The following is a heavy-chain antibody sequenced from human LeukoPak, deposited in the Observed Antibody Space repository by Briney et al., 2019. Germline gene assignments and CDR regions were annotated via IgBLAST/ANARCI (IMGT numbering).Heavy chain of an antibody. CDR3: ARGTLWFGELDTFDY. J-gene: IGHJ4*02. D-gene: IGHD3-10*01. Sequence: SETLSLTCTVSGGSISSYYWSWIRQPAGKGLEWIGRIYTSGSTNYNPSLKSRVTMSVDTSKNQFSLKLSSVTAADTAVYYCARGTLWFGELDTFDYWGQGTLVTVSS. CDR2: IYTSGST. V-gene: IGHV4-4*07. CDR1: GGSISSYY.